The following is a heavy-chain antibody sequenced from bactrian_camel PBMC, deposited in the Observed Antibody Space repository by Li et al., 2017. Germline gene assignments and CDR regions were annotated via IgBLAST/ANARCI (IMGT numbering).Heavy chain of an antibody. D-gene: IGHD2*01. CDR2: IDSTGRT. Sequence: HVQLVESGGGSVQAGGSLRLSCAGSKFTYCMGWFRQAPGKVREGVARIDSTGRTYYADSVKGRFTVSEDSAKNTIYLQMNSLEPEDTAMYYCAAEQEYCNGGYPGLVAFGYWGQGTQVTVS. J-gene: IGHJ6*01. CDR1: KFTYC. CDR3: AAEQEYCNGGYPGLVAFGY. V-gene: IGHV3S9*01.